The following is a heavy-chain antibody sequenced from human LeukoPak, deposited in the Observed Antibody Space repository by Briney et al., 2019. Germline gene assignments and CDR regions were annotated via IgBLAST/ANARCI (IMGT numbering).Heavy chain of an antibody. Sequence: SETLSLTCAVYGGSFSGYYWSWIRQPPGKGLEWIGEINHSGSTNYNPSLKSRVTISVDTSKNQFSLKLSSVTAADTAVYYCAREGRDGYPFDYWGQGTLVTVSS. CDR3: AREGRDGYPFDY. V-gene: IGHV4-34*01. CDR2: INHSGST. J-gene: IGHJ4*02. CDR1: GGSFSGYY. D-gene: IGHD5-24*01.